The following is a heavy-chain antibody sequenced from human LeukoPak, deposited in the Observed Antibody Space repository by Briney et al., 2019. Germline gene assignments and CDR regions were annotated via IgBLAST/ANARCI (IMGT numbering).Heavy chain of an antibody. CDR1: GYTFTGYY. J-gene: IGHJ3*02. D-gene: IGHD2-2*01. CDR2: INPNSGGT. Sequence: ASVKVSCKASGYTFTGYYMHWVRQAPGQGLEWMGWINPNSGGTNYAQKFQGRVTMTRDTSISTAYMELSRLRSDDTAVYYCARGSQLYGRFSDAFDIWGQGTMVTVSS. V-gene: IGHV1-2*02. CDR3: ARGSQLYGRFSDAFDI.